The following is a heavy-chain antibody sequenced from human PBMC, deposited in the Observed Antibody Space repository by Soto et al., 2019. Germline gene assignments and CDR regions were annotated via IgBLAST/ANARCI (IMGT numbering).Heavy chain of an antibody. CDR3: VSADIYGPPPYYLYYIGA. V-gene: IGHV3-13*01. CDR1: GFIFSAYD. D-gene: IGHD5-18*01. J-gene: IGHJ6*03. CDR2: IGTAGDT. Sequence: EVQLVESGGGLVQPGGSLRLSCAASGFIFSAYDMHWVRQATGKGLEWVSAIGTAGDTYYPGSVKRRFTVSRGNAKNYSSLQMNSLTVGDTAVYYCVSADIYGPPPYYLYYIGAWGKGPTVTVSS.